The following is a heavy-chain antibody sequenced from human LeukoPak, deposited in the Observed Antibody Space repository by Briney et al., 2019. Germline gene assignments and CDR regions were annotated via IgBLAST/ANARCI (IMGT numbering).Heavy chain of an antibody. CDR2: ISTRSTYI. J-gene: IGHJ3*02. CDR1: GFTFSTYS. CDR3: ARARGRSINDAFDI. D-gene: IGHD3-16*01. Sequence: GGSLRLSCTASGFTFSTYSMNWVRQAPGKGLEWVSCISTRSTYIYYADSVKGRFTISRDNAKNSLYLQMNSLRAEDTAVYYCARARGRSINDAFDIWGQGTMVTVSS. V-gene: IGHV3-21*01.